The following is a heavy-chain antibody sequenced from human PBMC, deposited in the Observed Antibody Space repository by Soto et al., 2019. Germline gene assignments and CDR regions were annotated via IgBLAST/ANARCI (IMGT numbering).Heavy chain of an antibody. CDR1: GFTFSSYW. CDR2: INSDGSRT. V-gene: IGHV3-74*01. J-gene: IGHJ4*02. D-gene: IGHD5-18*01. CDR3: ARPGSGYSYGSLDY. Sequence: GGSLRLSCVASGFTFSSYWMHWVRQDPGKGLAWVSAINSDGSRTTYADSVKGRFTISRDNAKNTLFLEMSSLRAEDTAVYYCARPGSGYSYGSLDYWGQKTLVTVS.